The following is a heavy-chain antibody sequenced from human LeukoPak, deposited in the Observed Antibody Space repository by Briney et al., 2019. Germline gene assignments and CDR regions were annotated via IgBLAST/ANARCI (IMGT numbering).Heavy chain of an antibody. CDR3: ARGVGATPFDY. CDR1: GFTFSSYA. Sequence: GGSLRLSCAASGFTFSSYAMHWVRRAPGKGLEYVSAISSNGGSTYYANSVKGRFTISRDNSKNTLYLQMGSLRAEDMAVYYCARGVGATPFDYWGQGTLVTVSS. D-gene: IGHD1-26*01. V-gene: IGHV3-64*01. CDR2: ISSNGGST. J-gene: IGHJ4*02.